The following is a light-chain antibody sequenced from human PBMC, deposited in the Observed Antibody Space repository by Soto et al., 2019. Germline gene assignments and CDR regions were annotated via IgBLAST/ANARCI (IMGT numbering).Light chain of an antibody. CDR2: GAS. J-gene: IGKJ3*01. CDR1: QSIYRN. Sequence: EIVMTQSPPTLSVSPGERDTLSCRASQSIYRNLAWYQQKPGQAPRLLISGASARATGVPARFSGSGSGTEFTLTISSLQSEDFSVYSCQQYNYWPTTFGHGTKVEIK. V-gene: IGKV3-15*01. CDR3: QQYNYWPTT.